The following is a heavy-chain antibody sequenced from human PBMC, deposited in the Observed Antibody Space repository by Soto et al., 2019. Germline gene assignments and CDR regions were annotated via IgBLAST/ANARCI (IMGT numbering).Heavy chain of an antibody. CDR2: ISAYNGNT. CDR1: GYTFTSYG. D-gene: IGHD4-17*01. V-gene: IGHV1-18*01. J-gene: IGHJ4*02. CDR3: ASVQPDYGDYFLHY. Sequence: ASVKVSCKASGYTFTSYGISWVLQAPGQGLEWMGWISAYNGNTNYAQKLQGRVTMTTDTSTSTAYMELRSLRSDDTAVYYCASVQPDYGDYFLHYWGQGTLVTVSS.